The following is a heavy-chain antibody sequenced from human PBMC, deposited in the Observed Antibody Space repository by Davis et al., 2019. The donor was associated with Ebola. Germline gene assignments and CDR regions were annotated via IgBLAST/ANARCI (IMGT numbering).Heavy chain of an antibody. CDR1: GFTFSSYA. Sequence: GESLKISCAASGFTFSSYAMTWVRQAPGKGLEWVSGISGSGGSTYYADSVKGRFTISRDNSKNTLYFQMNSLRVEDTAVYYCAKSRIAAAVLQHFDYWGQGTLVTVSS. J-gene: IGHJ4*02. D-gene: IGHD6-13*01. CDR2: ISGSGGST. CDR3: AKSRIAAAVLQHFDY. V-gene: IGHV3-23*01.